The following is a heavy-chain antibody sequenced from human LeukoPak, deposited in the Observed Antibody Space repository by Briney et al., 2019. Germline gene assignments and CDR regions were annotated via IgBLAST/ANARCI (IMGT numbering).Heavy chain of an antibody. CDR3: AKGRRDGYNYDY. V-gene: IGHV3-23*01. D-gene: IGHD5-24*01. J-gene: IGHJ4*02. CDR1: GFTFSSYA. CDR2: ISAGGGST. Sequence: PGGSLRLSCAASGFTFSSYAMSWVRRAPGKGLEWVSAISAGGGSTYYADSVKGRFTISRDSSENTLYLQMNSLRAEDTAVYYCAKGRRDGYNYDYWGQGTPVTVSS.